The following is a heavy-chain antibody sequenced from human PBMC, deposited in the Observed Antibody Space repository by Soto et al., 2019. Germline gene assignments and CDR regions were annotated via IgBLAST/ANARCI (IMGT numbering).Heavy chain of an antibody. CDR1: GGSFRGYY. J-gene: IGHJ4*02. CDR3: ARLSTSWYYFDY. CDR2: IYTSGST. D-gene: IGHD6-13*01. Sequence: QVQLQESGPRLVKPSETLSLVCAVSGGSFRGYYWSWLRQSAGKGLEWIGRIYTSGSTTYNPSLKSRVTLSVDTSKNQFSLDLTSMTAADTAVYYCARLSTSWYYFDYWGQGTLVTVSS. V-gene: IGHV4-4*07.